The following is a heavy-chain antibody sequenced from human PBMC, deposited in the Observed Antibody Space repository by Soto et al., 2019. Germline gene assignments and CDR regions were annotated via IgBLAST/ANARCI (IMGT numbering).Heavy chain of an antibody. Sequence: GASVKVSCKASGYTFTNYGLSWVRQATGQGLEWMGWMNPNSGNTGYAQKFQGRVTMTRNTSISTAYMELSSLRSEDTAVYYCARGGLTYGSGTYGMDVWGQGTTVTVSS. V-gene: IGHV1-8*02. CDR3: ARGGLTYGSGTYGMDV. CDR2: MNPNSGNT. D-gene: IGHD3-10*01. J-gene: IGHJ6*02. CDR1: GYTFTNYG.